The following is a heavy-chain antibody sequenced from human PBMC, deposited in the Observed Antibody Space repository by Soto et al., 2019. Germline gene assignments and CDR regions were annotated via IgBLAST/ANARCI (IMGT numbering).Heavy chain of an antibody. CDR3: AREGLPDV. V-gene: IGHV4-59*01. J-gene: IGHJ6*02. Sequence: SETLSLTCTVSGDSISRYYWSWIRQPPGKGLEWIGYIYYSGSTNYNPSLKSRVTISVDTSKDQFSLKLSSVTAADTAVYYCAREGLPDVWGQGTTVTVSS. CDR2: IYYSGST. D-gene: IGHD2-15*01. CDR1: GDSISRYY.